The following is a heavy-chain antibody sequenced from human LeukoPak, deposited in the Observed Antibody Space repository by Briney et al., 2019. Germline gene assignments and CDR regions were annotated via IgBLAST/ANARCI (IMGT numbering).Heavy chain of an antibody. CDR3: ATYDSSVYYYVFDY. CDR2: INSEGSTT. Sequence: GGSLRLSCTASGFTFSRYWMHWARQAPGKGLVWVSRINSEGSTTSYADSVKGRFTISRDNAKNTLYLQMNSLRAEDTAVYYCATYDSSVYYYVFDYWGQGTLVTVSS. CDR1: GFTFSRYW. J-gene: IGHJ4*02. D-gene: IGHD3-22*01. V-gene: IGHV3-74*01.